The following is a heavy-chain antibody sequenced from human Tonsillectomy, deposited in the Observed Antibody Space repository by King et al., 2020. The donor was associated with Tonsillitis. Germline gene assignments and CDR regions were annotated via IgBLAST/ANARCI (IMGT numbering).Heavy chain of an antibody. V-gene: IGHV1-46*01. CDR2: INPSGGST. CDR1: GYSFTSYY. D-gene: IGHD2-2*01. CDR3: ARDVWDIVVVPGDYYYYMDV. J-gene: IGHJ6*03. Sequence: HVQLVESGAEVKKPGASVKVSCKASGYSFTSYYIHWVRQAPGQGLEWMGIINPSGGSTSYAQKFQGRVTMTRDTSTSTVYMELSSLRSEDTAVYYCARDVWDIVVVPGDYYYYMDVWGKGPRSPSP.